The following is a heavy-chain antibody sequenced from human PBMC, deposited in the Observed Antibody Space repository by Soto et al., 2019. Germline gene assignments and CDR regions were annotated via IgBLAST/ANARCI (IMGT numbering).Heavy chain of an antibody. D-gene: IGHD5-12*01. CDR2: ISGSGGST. J-gene: IGHJ5*01. Sequence: GGSLRLSCAASGFTFSSYAMSWIRQAPGQGLEWVSGISGSGGSTNYADSVKGRFTISRDNSENTLYLQMNSLRAEDTAVYYCAKDRGYSGYDNWFDSWGQGTLVTVSS. CDR1: GFTFSSYA. V-gene: IGHV3-23*01. CDR3: AKDRGYSGYDNWFDS.